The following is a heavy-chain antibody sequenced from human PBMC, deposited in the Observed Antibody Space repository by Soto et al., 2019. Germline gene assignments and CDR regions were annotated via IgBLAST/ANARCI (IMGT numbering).Heavy chain of an antibody. CDR2: ISYDGSKK. J-gene: IGHJ4*02. D-gene: IGHD3-22*01. Sequence: QVQLVESGGGVVQPGRSLTLSCAASEFTFSSYGIHWVRQAPGKGLEWVAVISYDGSKKQYADSVKGRFTISRDNSKKTLHLKMNSLRAEDTAVYYCAKDTYYHDTTGYYVFDYWGQGTLVTVSS. V-gene: IGHV3-30*18. CDR3: AKDTYYHDTTGYYVFDY. CDR1: EFTFSSYG.